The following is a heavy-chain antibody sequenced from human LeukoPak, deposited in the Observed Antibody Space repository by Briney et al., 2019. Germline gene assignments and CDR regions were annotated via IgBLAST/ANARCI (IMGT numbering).Heavy chain of an antibody. Sequence: GGSLRLSCAASGFTFSSYWMSWVRQAPGKGLEWVANIKQDGSEKYYVDSVKGRFTISRDNAKNSLYLQIDSLRAEDTAVYYCARDQGFHSYGYGGGQGTLVTVSS. CDR2: IKQDGSEK. CDR1: GFTFSSYW. CDR3: ARDQGFHSYGYG. J-gene: IGHJ4*02. D-gene: IGHD5-18*01. V-gene: IGHV3-7*01.